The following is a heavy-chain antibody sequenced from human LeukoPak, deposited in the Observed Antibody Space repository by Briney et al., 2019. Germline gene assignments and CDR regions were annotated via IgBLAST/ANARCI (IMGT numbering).Heavy chain of an antibody. Sequence: GAAVKVSCKASGYTFTGYYMHWVRQAPGQGLEWMGWINPNSGGTNYAQKFQGRVTMNRDTSINTAYMELSRLRSDDTVVYYCASGAILGVVIISYSDYWGQGPLVTVSA. CDR2: INPNSGGT. CDR3: ASGAILGVVIISYSDY. CDR1: GYTFTGYY. D-gene: IGHD3-3*01. J-gene: IGHJ4*02. V-gene: IGHV1-2*02.